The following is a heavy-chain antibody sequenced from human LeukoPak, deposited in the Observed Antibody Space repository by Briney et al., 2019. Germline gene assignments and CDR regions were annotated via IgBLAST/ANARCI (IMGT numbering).Heavy chain of an antibody. CDR1: GLTLTTFD. CDR2: ISGNDPTK. Sequence: GGSLRLSCTASGLTLTTFDMVWVRQAPGRGLEWVSIISGNDPTKIYADSVKGRFTISRDDLKNTIYLQMDSLRDEDTAFYYCAKGLDTYSSRYLNRIFDSWGQGTPVTVSS. D-gene: IGHD6-25*01. J-gene: IGHJ5*01. CDR3: AKGLDTYSSRYLNRIFDS. V-gene: IGHV3-23*01.